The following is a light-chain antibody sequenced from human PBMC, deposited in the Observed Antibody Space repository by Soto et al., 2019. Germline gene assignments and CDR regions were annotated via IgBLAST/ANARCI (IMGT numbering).Light chain of an antibody. CDR3: ISYTSSSTWV. CDR1: SRDVGGYNY. CDR2: EVS. J-gene: IGLJ3*02. Sequence: QSALTQPASVSGSPGQPIPISSPGPSRDVGGYNYVSWYQQHPGTAPKLMIYEVSNRPSGVSDRFSGSRSGNTASLTISGLQAEDESDYYCISYTSSSTWVFGGGTKLTVL. V-gene: IGLV2-14*01.